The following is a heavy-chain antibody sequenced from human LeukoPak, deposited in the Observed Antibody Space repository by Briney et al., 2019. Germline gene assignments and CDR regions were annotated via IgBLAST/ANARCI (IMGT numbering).Heavy chain of an antibody. J-gene: IGHJ4*02. CDR3: VRDRGEFSYSHDY. CDR2: IYYSGST. V-gene: IGHV4-59*12. Sequence: SETLSLTCTVSGGSISSYYWSWIRQPPGKGLEWIGYIYYSGSTNYNPSLKSRVTISVDTSENHFSLRLSSVTAADTAVYYCVRDRGEFSYSHDYWGQGTLVTVSS. D-gene: IGHD1-26*01. CDR1: GGSISSYY.